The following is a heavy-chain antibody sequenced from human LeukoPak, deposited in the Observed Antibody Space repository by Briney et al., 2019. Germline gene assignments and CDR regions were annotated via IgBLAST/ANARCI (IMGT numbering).Heavy chain of an antibody. J-gene: IGHJ4*02. D-gene: IGHD3-22*01. CDR3: AKGYYDSSGLFDY. CDR1: GFTFSDYA. CDR2: ISYGGSNE. V-gene: IGHV3-30*04. Sequence: GGSLRLSCAASGFTFSDYAMHWVRQPPGKGLEWVAVISYGGSNEYYADSVKGRFTISRDNSKNTLYLQMNSLRAEDTAVYYCAKGYYDSSGLFDYWGQGTLVTVSS.